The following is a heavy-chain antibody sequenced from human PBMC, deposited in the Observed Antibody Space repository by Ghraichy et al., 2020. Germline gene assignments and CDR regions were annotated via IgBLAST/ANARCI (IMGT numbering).Heavy chain of an antibody. CDR2: LSSTGSGT. Sequence: GGSLRLSCAASGFTFSSYAMSWVRQAPGKGLEWVSTLSSTGSGTYYADSVKGRFTISRDNSNNTVYLQMNGLRAEDTAIYYCARNSFANGAGHFDFGCRGALVIVSS. CDR3: ARNSFANGAGHFDF. V-gene: IGHV3-23*01. CDR1: GFTFSSYA. D-gene: IGHD6-19*01. J-gene: IGHJ4*02.